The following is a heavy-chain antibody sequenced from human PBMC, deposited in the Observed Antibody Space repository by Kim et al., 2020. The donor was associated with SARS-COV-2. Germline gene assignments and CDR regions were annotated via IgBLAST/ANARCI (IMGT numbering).Heavy chain of an antibody. V-gene: IGHV4-59*13. D-gene: IGHD3-22*01. CDR2: IYYSGST. CDR1: GGSISSYY. CDR3: ARDGWDYYDSSGYYSYYYGMAV. Sequence: SETLSLTCTVSGGSISSYYWSWIRQPPGKGLEWIGYIYYSGSTNYNPSLKSRVTISVDTSKNQFSLKLSSVTAADTAVYYCARDGWDYYDSSGYYSYYYGMAVWGQWNTVTVS. J-gene: IGHJ6*02.